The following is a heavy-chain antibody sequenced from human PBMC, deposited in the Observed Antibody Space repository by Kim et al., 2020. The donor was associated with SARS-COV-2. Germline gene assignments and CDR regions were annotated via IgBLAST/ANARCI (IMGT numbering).Heavy chain of an antibody. CDR3: ARVVNRGYLGYSYYFDY. CDR2: ISAYNRNP. D-gene: IGHD2-15*01. Sequence: ASVKVSCKASGYTFTSYGLSWERQAPGQGLEWMGWISAYNRNPDYAQKVQDRVTMTTDTPTSTAYMELRSLRSDDTAVYYCARVVNRGYLGYSYYFDYRGQRALVTVSS. J-gene: IGHJ4*02. CDR1: GYTFTSYG. V-gene: IGHV1-18*01.